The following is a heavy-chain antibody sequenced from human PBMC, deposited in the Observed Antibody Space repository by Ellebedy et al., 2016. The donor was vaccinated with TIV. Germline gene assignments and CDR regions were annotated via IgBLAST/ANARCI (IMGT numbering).Heavy chain of an antibody. J-gene: IGHJ3*02. D-gene: IGHD2-15*01. CDR1: GGSFSGYY. CDR2: INHSGST. V-gene: IGHV4-34*01. Sequence: MPGGSLRLSCAVYGGSFSGYYWSRIRQPPGKGLEWIGEINHSGSTNYNPSLKSRVTVSVDTSKNQFSLKLSSVTAADTAVYYCARILVAADAFDIWGQGTMVTVSS. CDR3: ARILVAADAFDI.